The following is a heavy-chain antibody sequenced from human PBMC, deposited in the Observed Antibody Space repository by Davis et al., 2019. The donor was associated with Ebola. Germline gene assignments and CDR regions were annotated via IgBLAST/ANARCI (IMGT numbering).Heavy chain of an antibody. CDR1: GYSFSDYY. CDR3: ATLDILTAYVPYAMDV. Sequence: ASVKVSCKGSGYSFSDYYMHWIQGAPGKGLEWVGLVDPKGGKTVYAEKFQDRVTITADKSTDTVYMELSSLKYEDTAVYYCATLDILTAYVPYAMDVWGQGTTLTVS. J-gene: IGHJ6*02. D-gene: IGHD3-9*01. CDR2: VDPKGGKT. V-gene: IGHV1-69-2*01.